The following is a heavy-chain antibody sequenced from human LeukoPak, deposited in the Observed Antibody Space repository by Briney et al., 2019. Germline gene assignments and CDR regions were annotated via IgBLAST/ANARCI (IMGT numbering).Heavy chain of an antibody. D-gene: IGHD1-26*01. Sequence: GGSLRLSCAASGFTFSSYGMHWVRQAPGKGLEWVAYIQYDGSNQQYADSVKGRFSISRDRSKNIPYLQMDSLGPEDTAVYYCARDPYSGNYGNDYYYYMDVWGKGTTVTISS. J-gene: IGHJ6*03. CDR2: IQYDGSNQ. V-gene: IGHV3-30*02. CDR1: GFTFSSYG. CDR3: ARDPYSGNYGNDYYYYMDV.